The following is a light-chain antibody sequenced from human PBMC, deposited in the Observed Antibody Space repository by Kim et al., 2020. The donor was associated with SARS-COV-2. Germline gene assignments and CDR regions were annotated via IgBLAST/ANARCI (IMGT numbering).Light chain of an antibody. Sequence: DIVMTQSPLSLPVTPGEPASISCRSSQSLLYSDGYTYLDWYLQKPGQSPQLLIYLGSNRASGVPDRFSGSGSGTDFTLKISRVAAEDVGVYYCMQVLQIPRIFGQGTKLEIK. CDR2: LGS. J-gene: IGKJ2*01. V-gene: IGKV2-28*01. CDR3: MQVLQIPRI. CDR1: QSLLYSDGYTY.